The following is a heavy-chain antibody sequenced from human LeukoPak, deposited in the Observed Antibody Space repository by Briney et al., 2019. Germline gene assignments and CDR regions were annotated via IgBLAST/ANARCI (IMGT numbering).Heavy chain of an antibody. J-gene: IGHJ4*02. D-gene: IGHD3-22*01. CDR2: INSDGSST. Sequence: GGSLRLSCAASGFTFSSYWMHWVRQAPGKGLVWVSRINSDGSSTSYADSVKGRFTISRDNSKNTLYLQMNSLRAEDTAVYYCAKEPQYYYDSSVSYFDYWGQGTLVTVSS. CDR3: AKEPQYYYDSSVSYFDY. V-gene: IGHV3-74*01. CDR1: GFTFSSYW.